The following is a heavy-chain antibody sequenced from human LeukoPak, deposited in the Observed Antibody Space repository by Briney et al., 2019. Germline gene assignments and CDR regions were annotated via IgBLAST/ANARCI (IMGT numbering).Heavy chain of an antibody. CDR2: ISSSSTI. CDR3: ARDRRGQGY. CDR1: GLTFSSYS. V-gene: IGHV3-48*01. J-gene: IGHJ4*02. Sequence: GGSLRLSCAASGLTFSSYSMNWVRQAPGKGLEWVSYISSSSTIYYADSVKGRFTISRDNAKNSLYLQMNSLRAEDTAVYYCARDRRGQGYWGQGTLVTVSS.